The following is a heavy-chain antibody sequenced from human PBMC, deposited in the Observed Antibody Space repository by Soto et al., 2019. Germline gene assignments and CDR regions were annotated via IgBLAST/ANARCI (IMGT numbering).Heavy chain of an antibody. CDR3: ARVSYDYVWGSYRPAYYYYGMDV. J-gene: IGHJ6*02. CDR1: GYSFTSYW. CDR2: IYPGDSDT. Sequence: GESLKISCKGSGYSFTSYWNGWVRQMPGKGLEWMGIIYPGDSDTRYSPSFQGQVTISADKSISTAYLQWSSLKASDTAMYYCARVSYDYVWGSYRPAYYYYGMDVWGQGTTVTVSS. D-gene: IGHD3-16*02. V-gene: IGHV5-51*01.